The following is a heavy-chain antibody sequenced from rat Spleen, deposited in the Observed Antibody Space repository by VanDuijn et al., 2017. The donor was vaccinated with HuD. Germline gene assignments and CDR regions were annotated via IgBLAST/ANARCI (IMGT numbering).Heavy chain of an antibody. J-gene: IGHJ3*01. CDR2: ISYDGSSA. D-gene: IGHD1-10*01. Sequence: EVQLVESGGGLVQPGRSMKLSCAASGFTFSDYGMVWVLQAPTKGLEWVASISYDGSSAYYRDSVKGRFTISRDDPKSTLYLQMNSLRSEDTATYYCSTENYWFAYWGQGTLVTVSS. CDR1: GFTFSDYG. CDR3: STENYWFAY. V-gene: IGHV5-22*01.